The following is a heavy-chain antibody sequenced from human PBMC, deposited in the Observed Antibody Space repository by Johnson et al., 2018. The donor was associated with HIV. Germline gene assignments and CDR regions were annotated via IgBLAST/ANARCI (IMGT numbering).Heavy chain of an antibody. CDR2: ISYDGSNK. V-gene: IGHV3-30*03. CDR3: ARSNWAHFDAFDI. D-gene: IGHD7-27*01. J-gene: IGHJ3*02. Sequence: QMLLVESGGGVVQPGRSLRLSCAASGFTFSSYGMHWVRQAPGKGLEWVEVISYDGSNKYYADSVKGRFTISRDNSKNTLYLQMNSLRAEDTAVYYCARSNWAHFDAFDIWGQGTMVTVSS. CDR1: GFTFSSYG.